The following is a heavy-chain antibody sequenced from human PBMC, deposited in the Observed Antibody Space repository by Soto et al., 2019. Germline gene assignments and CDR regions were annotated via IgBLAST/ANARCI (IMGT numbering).Heavy chain of an antibody. D-gene: IGHD2-15*01. V-gene: IGHV3-9*01. CDR3: VKDSYADFHRVLSTAEYFFDY. J-gene: IGHJ4*01. CDR1: VFTFDDYA. Sequence: GWSLRLSCTASVFTFDDYAMHWCRQGPGRGLEWVSGITWNSGKIAYADSVKGRFTIARDDDNNSLYLQMNSLRPEDTALYYCVKDSYADFHRVLSTAEYFFDYWGHGTLVTVSS. CDR2: ITWNSGKI.